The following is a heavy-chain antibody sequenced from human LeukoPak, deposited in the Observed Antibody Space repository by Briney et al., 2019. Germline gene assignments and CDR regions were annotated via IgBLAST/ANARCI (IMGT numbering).Heavy chain of an antibody. Sequence: SETLSLTCAVYGGSFSGYYWSWIRQPPGKGLEWIGEINHSGSTNYNPSLKSRVTISVDTSKNQFSLKLSSVTAADTAVYYCARHSRVVPPHGNFRYFDLWGRGTLVTVSS. V-gene: IGHV4-34*01. CDR3: ARHSRVVPPHGNFRYFDL. J-gene: IGHJ2*01. CDR1: GGSFSGYY. CDR2: INHSGST. D-gene: IGHD2-2*01.